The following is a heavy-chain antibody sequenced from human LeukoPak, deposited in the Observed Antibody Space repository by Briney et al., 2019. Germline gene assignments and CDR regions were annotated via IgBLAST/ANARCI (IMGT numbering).Heavy chain of an antibody. CDR1: GYSFTSYW. J-gene: IGHJ4*02. Sequence: GEPLKISCKGSGYSFTSYWIGWVRQMPGKGLEWMGIIYPGDSDTRYSPSFQGQVTISADKSISTAYLQWSSLKASDTAMYYCARQGDSSSWSPPYYFDYWGQGTLVTVSS. CDR3: ARQGDSSSWSPPYYFDY. V-gene: IGHV5-51*01. CDR2: IYPGDSDT. D-gene: IGHD6-13*01.